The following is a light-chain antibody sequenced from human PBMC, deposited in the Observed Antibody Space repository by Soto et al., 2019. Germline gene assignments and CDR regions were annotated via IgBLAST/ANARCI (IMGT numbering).Light chain of an antibody. CDR2: YAS. CDR1: ESVHRN. CDR3: QHYSNWPPT. V-gene: IGKV3-15*01. J-gene: IGKJ3*01. Sequence: EVVMTQSPATLSVSPGERVTLSCRASESVHRNLAWYQQKPGQGPSLLIYYASMRATGVPDRFTGSGSGTEFTLTISSLQSEDFGVYHCQHYSNWPPTFGPGTKVEIK.